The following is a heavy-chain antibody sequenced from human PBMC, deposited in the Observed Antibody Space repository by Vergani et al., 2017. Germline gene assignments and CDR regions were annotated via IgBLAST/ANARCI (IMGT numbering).Heavy chain of an antibody. Sequence: EVQLVESGGGLVQPGGSLRLSCAASGFTFSSYWMHWVRQAPGKGLVWVSRINSDGSSTSYADSVKGRFTISRDNANNTLYLQMNSLRAEDTAVYYCARERPGHYYGSGGMDVRGQGTTVTVSS. D-gene: IGHD3-10*01. CDR2: INSDGSST. CDR3: ARERPGHYYGSGGMDV. V-gene: IGHV3-74*01. CDR1: GFTFSSYW. J-gene: IGHJ6*01.